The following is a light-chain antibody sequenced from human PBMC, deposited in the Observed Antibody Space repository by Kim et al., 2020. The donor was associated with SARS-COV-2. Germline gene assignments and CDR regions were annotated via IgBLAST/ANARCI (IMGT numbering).Light chain of an antibody. CDR3: QQYNSPWT. Sequence: DIQMTQSPSTLSASVGDRVTITCRASQSISSWLAWYQQKPGKAPNLLIYRASSLESGVPSRFSGSGSGTEFTLTISSLQPDDFATYYCQQYNSPWTFGQGTTVDIK. CDR2: RAS. V-gene: IGKV1-5*03. J-gene: IGKJ1*01. CDR1: QSISSW.